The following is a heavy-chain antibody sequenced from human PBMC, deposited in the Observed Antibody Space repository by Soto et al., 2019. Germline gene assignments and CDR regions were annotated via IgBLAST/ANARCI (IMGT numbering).Heavy chain of an antibody. CDR1: GGSFSGYY. J-gene: IGHJ4*01. V-gene: IGHV4-34*01. Sequence: PSETLSLTCAVYGGSFSGYYWSWIRQPPGKGLEWIGEISHSGSTNYNPSLKSRVTISVDTSKNQFSLKLSSVTAADTAMYYCARHKDSTGYRPFDYWGHGTLVTAPQ. D-gene: IGHD3-22*01. CDR3: ARHKDSTGYRPFDY. CDR2: ISHSGST.